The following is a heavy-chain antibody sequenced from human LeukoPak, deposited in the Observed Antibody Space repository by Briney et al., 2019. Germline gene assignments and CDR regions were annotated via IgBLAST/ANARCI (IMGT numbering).Heavy chain of an antibody. V-gene: IGHV1-2*02. CDR3: ARDRLIRMVRGVISSNWFDP. J-gene: IGHJ5*02. CDR2: INPNSGGT. D-gene: IGHD3-10*01. Sequence: GASVKVSCKASGYTFTGYYMHWVRQAPGQGLEWMGWINPNSGGTNYAQKFQGRVTMTRDTSTSTVYMELSSLRSEDTAVYYCARDRLIRMVRGVISSNWFDPWGQGTLVTVSS. CDR1: GYTFTGYY.